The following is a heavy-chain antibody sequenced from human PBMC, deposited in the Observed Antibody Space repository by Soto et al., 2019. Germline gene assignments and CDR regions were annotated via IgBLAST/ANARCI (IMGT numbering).Heavy chain of an antibody. CDR1: GGSISSSGYH. Sequence: SETLSLTCNVSGGSISSSGYHWGWIRQPPGKGLEWIASISYSGTTYYNPSLKSRVTISVDTSKNHFSLNLSSVTAADTAVYYCSSNGMGYSGYDYDYWGQGTLVTVSS. CDR2: ISYSGTT. CDR3: SSNGMGYSGYDYDY. J-gene: IGHJ4*02. V-gene: IGHV4-39*01. D-gene: IGHD5-12*01.